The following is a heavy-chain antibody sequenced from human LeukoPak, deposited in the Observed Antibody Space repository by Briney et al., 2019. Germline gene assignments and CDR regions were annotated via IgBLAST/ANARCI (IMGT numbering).Heavy chain of an antibody. J-gene: IGHJ4*02. D-gene: IGHD6-25*01. CDR1: GFTFSSYA. Sequence: GGSLRLSCAASGFTFSSYAMTWVRQAPGKGLEWVAAISGSGSTTYSADFAKGRFIISGDNSKSTLYLQMNSLRADDTAVYHCAKFFAPSGGASGWTWTIDYWGQGTLVTVSS. CDR3: AKFFAPSGGASGWTWTIDY. V-gene: IGHV3-23*01. CDR2: ISGSGSTT.